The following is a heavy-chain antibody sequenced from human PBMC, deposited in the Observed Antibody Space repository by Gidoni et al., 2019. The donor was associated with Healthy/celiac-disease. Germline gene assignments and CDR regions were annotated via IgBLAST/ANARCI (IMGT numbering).Heavy chain of an antibody. Sequence: QVQLQESGPGLVKPSETLSLPCTVSGGSISRYYWSWTRQPPGKGLEWIGYIYCSGSTNYNPSHKRRVTISVDTSKNQFALKLSSGTGADTAVYYCARVPFVELEPFVLSGYYYYYGMDVWGQGTTVTVSS. V-gene: IGHV4-59*01. CDR1: GGSISRYY. CDR2: IYCSGST. CDR3: ARVPFVELEPFVLSGYYYYYGMDV. J-gene: IGHJ6*02. D-gene: IGHD1-1*01.